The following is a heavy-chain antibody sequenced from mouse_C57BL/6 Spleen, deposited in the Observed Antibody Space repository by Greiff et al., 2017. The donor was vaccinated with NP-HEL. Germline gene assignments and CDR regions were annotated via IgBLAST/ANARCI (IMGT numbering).Heavy chain of an antibody. V-gene: IGHV1-74*01. D-gene: IGHD1-1*01. J-gene: IGHJ3*01. CDR3: AMSITTVPRFAY. CDR2: IHPSDSDT. Sequence: QVQLQQPGAELVKPGASVKVSCKASGYTFTSYWMHWVKQRPGQGLEWIGRIHPSDSDTNYNQKFKGKATLTVDKSSSTAYMQLSSLTSEDSAVYYCAMSITTVPRFAYWGQGTLVTVSA. CDR1: GYTFTSYW.